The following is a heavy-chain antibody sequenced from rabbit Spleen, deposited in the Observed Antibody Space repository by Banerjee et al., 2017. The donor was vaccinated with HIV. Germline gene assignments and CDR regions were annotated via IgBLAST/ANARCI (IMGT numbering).Heavy chain of an antibody. J-gene: IGHJ6*01. CDR2: IVTGSGNT. V-gene: IGHV1S45*01. CDR3: ARDTSSSFSSYGMDL. CDR1: GFDFSNNP. Sequence: QEQVEESGGDLVKPGASLTLTCTASGFDFSNNPMCWVRQAPGKGLEWIGCIVTGSGNTYYATWAKGRFTISKTSSTTVTLQMTSLTAADTATYFCARDTSSSFSSYGMDLWGQGTLVTV. D-gene: IGHD1-1*01.